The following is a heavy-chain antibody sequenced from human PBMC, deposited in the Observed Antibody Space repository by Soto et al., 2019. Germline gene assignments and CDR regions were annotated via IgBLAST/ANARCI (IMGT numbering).Heavy chain of an antibody. CDR2: IYYSGST. J-gene: IGHJ4*02. Sequence: QVQLQESGPGLVKASETLSLTCTVSGGSVSSGSYYWSWIRQPPGKGLEWIGYIYYSGSTNYNPSLKSRVTISVDTSKNQFSLKLSSVTAADTAVYYCARDSSSWYGNTAYFDYWGQGTLVTVSS. V-gene: IGHV4-61*01. CDR3: ARDSSSWYGNTAYFDY. CDR1: GGSVSSGSYY. D-gene: IGHD6-13*01.